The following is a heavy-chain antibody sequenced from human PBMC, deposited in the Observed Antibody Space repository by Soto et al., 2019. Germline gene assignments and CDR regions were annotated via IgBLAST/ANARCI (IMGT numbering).Heavy chain of an antibody. J-gene: IGHJ5*02. CDR3: ARCLHCSNGGRFDP. D-gene: IGHD2-8*01. CDR1: GVSIGSPNW. Sequence: QVHLQESGPGLVTPSGTLSLTCAVSGVSIGSPNWWTWVRQAPGKGLEWIGEMWPSGGTTYNPSLRNRVTMSVDSSKNLLSLTLTSVTAADTAIYYCARCLHCSNGGRFDPWGQGALVTVSS. V-gene: IGHV4-4*02. CDR2: MWPSGGT.